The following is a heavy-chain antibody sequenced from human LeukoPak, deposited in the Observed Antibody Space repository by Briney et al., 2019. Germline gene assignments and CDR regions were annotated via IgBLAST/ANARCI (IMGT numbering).Heavy chain of an antibody. J-gene: IGHJ5*02. CDR2: ISSSGGST. CDR3: VKDRGVLRYFDWSLGGFDP. D-gene: IGHD3-9*01. CDR1: GFTFSSYA. Sequence: GGSLRLSCSASGFTFSSYAMHWVRQAPGKGLEYVSAISSSGGSTYYADSVKGRFTISRDNSKNTLYLQMSSLRAEDTAVYYCVKDRGVLRYFDWSLGGFDPWGQGTLVTVSS. V-gene: IGHV3-64D*06.